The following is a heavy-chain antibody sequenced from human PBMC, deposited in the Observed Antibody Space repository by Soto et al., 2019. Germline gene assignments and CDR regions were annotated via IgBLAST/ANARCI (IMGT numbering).Heavy chain of an antibody. CDR3: ATVDRSVALVGWFDL. CDR1: GGTFSSYV. J-gene: IGHJ5*02. Sequence: QVHLEQSGAEVKKPGSSVKVSCKFSGGTFSSYVIIWVRQAPGQGLEWMGGIIPVSGTTNYAQKFHGRVTISADAATKTAYMELSSVRFDDTAVYYCATVDRSVALVGWFDLWGQGTLVTVSS. V-gene: IGHV1-69*01. D-gene: IGHD2-8*02. CDR2: IIPVSGTT.